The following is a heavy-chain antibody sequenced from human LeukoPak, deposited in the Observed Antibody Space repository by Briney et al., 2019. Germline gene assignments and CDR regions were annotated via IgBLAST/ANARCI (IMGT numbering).Heavy chain of an antibody. V-gene: IGHV1-18*04. CDR2: ISAYNGNT. Sequence: ASVRVSCKASGYTFTSYGVSRVRQAPGQGLEWMGWISAYNGNTNYAQKLQGRVTMTTDTSTSTAYMELRSLRSDDTAVYYCASSQPPGWFDPWGQGTLVTVSS. J-gene: IGHJ5*02. D-gene: IGHD1-14*01. CDR1: GYTFTSYG. CDR3: ASSQPPGWFDP.